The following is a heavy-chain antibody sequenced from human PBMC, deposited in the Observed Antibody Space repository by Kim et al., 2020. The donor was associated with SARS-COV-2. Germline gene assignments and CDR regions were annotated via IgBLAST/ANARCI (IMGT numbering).Heavy chain of an antibody. CDR2: INSDGSST. D-gene: IGHD2-15*01. CDR1: GFTFSSYW. J-gene: IGHJ4*02. Sequence: GGSLRLSCAASGFTFSSYWMHWVRQAPGKGLVWVSRINSDGSSTSYADSVKGRFTISRDNAKNTLYLQMNSLRAEDTAVYYCARDSPIESWLPEVVYWGQGTLVTVSS. V-gene: IGHV3-74*01. CDR3: ARDSPIESWLPEVVY.